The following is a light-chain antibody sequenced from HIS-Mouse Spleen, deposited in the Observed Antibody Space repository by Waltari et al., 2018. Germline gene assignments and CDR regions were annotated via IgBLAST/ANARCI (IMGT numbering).Light chain of an antibody. V-gene: IGLV2-23*01. CDR1: SSYVGSYNL. J-gene: IGLJ2*01. CDR2: EGS. Sequence: QSALTQPAPVSGSPGQSITISCTGTSSYVGSYNLVSRYQQHPGKAPKPMIYEGSKRPSGVSNRFSGSKSGNTASLTISGLQAEDEADYYCCSYAGSSTVVFGGGTKLTVL. CDR3: CSYAGSSTVV.